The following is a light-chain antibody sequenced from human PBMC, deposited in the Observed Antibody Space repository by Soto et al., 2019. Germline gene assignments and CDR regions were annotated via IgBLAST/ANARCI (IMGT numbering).Light chain of an antibody. J-gene: IGKJ4*01. V-gene: IGKV3D-15*01. CDR1: QSVSSN. Sequence: EIVLTQSPDTLSLSPGESATLSCRASQSVSSNLAWYQQKPGQAPRLLIFGASTRATGIPARFSGSGSGTDFTLTISSLQSEDFAVYYCQQYNNWPLTFGGGTKVDIK. CDR2: GAS. CDR3: QQYNNWPLT.